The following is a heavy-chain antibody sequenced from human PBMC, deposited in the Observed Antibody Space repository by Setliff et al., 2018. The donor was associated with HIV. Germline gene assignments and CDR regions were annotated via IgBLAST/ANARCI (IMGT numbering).Heavy chain of an antibody. CDR1: GGSFSDNY. V-gene: IGHV3-11*06. CDR2: ITSGSTYV. Sequence: LSLTCAVYGGSFSDNYWSWIRQAPGKGLEWVSSITSGSTYVNYADSVKGRFTISRDNSKNTLYLQMNSLRAEDTAVYYCASGREQGLRHAFDIWGQGAMVTVSS. D-gene: IGHD4-17*01. CDR3: ASGREQGLRHAFDI. J-gene: IGHJ3*02.